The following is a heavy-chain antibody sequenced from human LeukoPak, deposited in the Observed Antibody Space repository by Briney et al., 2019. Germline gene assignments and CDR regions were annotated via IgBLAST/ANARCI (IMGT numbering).Heavy chain of an antibody. J-gene: IGHJ4*02. CDR1: GKPLSELA. Sequence: ASVKVSCKVSGKPLSELAVHWVRPSPTQGLEWMGGLDPEDAETVHTQKSQRRITMTEDKSTDTAYMELSGLKSEDSAVYFCSAFARGFNRGIPVAGYFNFWGQGTLVTVS. D-gene: IGHD6-19*01. CDR2: LDPEDAET. V-gene: IGHV1-24*01. CDR3: SAFARGFNRGIPVAGYFNF.